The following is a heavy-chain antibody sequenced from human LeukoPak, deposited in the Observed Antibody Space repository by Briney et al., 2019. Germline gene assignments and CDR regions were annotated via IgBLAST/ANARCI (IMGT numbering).Heavy chain of an antibody. V-gene: IGHV4-61*02. CDR1: GGSISSGSYY. Sequence: PSETLSLTCTVSGGSISSGSYYWSWIRQPAGKGLEWIGLVYTSGSTNYNPSLKSRVTISVDTSKNQFSLKLSSVTAADTAVYYCARGVMGYYDSHFDYWGQGTLVTVSS. D-gene: IGHD3-22*01. CDR2: VYTSGST. J-gene: IGHJ4*02. CDR3: ARGVMGYYDSHFDY.